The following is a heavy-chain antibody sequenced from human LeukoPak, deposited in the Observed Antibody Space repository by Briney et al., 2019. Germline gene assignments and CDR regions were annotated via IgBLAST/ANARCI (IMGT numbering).Heavy chain of an antibody. J-gene: IGHJ4*02. CDR2: IYTSGST. Sequence: PSETLSLTCTVSGGSISSGSYYWSWIRQPAGKGLEWIGRIYTSGSTNYNPSLKSRVTISVDTSKNQFSLKLSSVTAADTAVYYCARADYSNQDYWGQGTLVTVSS. CDR3: ARADYSNQDY. D-gene: IGHD4-11*01. V-gene: IGHV4-61*02. CDR1: GGSISSGSYY.